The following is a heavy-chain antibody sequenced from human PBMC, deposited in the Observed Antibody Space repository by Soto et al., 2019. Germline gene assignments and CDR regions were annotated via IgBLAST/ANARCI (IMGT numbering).Heavy chain of an antibody. J-gene: IGHJ6*01. D-gene: IGHD2-15*01. CDR3: ARFSGGSYNTYYFYYGMDV. CDR2: ISGSGGSS. V-gene: IGHV3-23*01. Sequence: EVQLLESGGGLVQPGGSLRLSCAASGFTFTTYVMSWVRQAPGKGLEWVSAISGSGGSSSYADSVKGRFAISRDNSKNTLYLHMNSLRAEDTAVYYCARFSGGSYNTYYFYYGMDVWGQGTTVTVSS. CDR1: GFTFTTYV.